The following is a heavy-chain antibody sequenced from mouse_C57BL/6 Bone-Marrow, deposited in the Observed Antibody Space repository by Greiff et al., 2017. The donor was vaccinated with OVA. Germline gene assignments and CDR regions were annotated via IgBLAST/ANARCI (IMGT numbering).Heavy chain of an antibody. J-gene: IGHJ2*01. CDR3: ASRGYGSSYDYFDY. Sequence: VQLQQSGPELVKPGASVKISCKASGYSFTDYNMNWVKQSNGKSLEWIGVINPNYGTTSYNQKFKGKATLTVDQSSSTAYMQLNSLTSEDSAVYYCASRGYGSSYDYFDYWGQGTTLTVSS. CDR2: INPNYGTT. V-gene: IGHV1-39*01. D-gene: IGHD1-1*01. CDR1: GYSFTDYN.